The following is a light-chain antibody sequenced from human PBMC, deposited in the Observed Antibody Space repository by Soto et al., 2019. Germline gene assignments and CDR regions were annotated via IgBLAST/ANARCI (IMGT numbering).Light chain of an antibody. CDR1: QTISSY. Sequence: DIQMTQSPSSLSASVGDRVTITCRASQTISSYLNWYQQKPGKAPKLLIYAASSLQSGVPSRFSGSGSGTDFTLSISSLQPEDFVTYYCQQGYSSPQYTFGQGTKLDVK. J-gene: IGKJ2*01. CDR3: QQGYSSPQYT. V-gene: IGKV1-39*01. CDR2: AAS.